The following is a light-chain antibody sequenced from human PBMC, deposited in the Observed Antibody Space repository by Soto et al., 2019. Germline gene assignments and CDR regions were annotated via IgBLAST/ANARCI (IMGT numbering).Light chain of an antibody. J-gene: IGKJ1*01. V-gene: IGKV1-5*01. Sequence: GDRVTITCRASRSISGWLAWHQQKPGKAPKLLIHHASTLESGVQSRFSGSGSGTEFTLTIKSLQPDDFATYYCNQYSAFSWTFGQGTKVDI. CDR1: RSISGW. CDR3: NQYSAFSWT. CDR2: HAS.